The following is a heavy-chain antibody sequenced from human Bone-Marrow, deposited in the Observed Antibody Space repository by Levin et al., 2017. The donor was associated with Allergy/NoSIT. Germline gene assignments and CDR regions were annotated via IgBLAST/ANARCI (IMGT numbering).Heavy chain of an antibody. CDR1: GFTFSYDW. V-gene: IGHV3-74*01. J-gene: IGHJ3*02. Sequence: PGGSLRLSCAASGFTFSYDWMHWVRQVPGKGLVWVSRINRDGSITTYADSVKGRFSISRDNAKNTLYLQMNSLRAEDMAVYYCAREMRFRGSYNDAFDMWGQGTMVTVSS. CDR2: INRDGSIT. CDR3: AREMRFRGSYNDAFDM. D-gene: IGHD3-16*01.